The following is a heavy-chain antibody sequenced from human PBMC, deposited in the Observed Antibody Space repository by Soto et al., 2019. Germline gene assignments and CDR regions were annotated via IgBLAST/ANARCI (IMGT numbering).Heavy chain of an antibody. CDR1: GFTFSSYW. CDR2: IKQDGSEK. J-gene: IGHJ4*02. D-gene: IGHD2-2*02. Sequence: EVQLVESGGGLVQPGGSLRLSCAASGFTFSSYWMSWVRQAPGKGLEWVANIKQDGSEKYYVDSVKGRFTISRDNAKNSLYLQMNSLRAEDTAVYYCAGAEYCGSTSCYTGVGFDYWGQGTLVTVSS. CDR3: AGAEYCGSTSCYTGVGFDY. V-gene: IGHV3-7*03.